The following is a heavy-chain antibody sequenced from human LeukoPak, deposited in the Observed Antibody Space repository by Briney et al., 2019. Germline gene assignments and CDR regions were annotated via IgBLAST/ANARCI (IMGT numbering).Heavy chain of an antibody. V-gene: IGHV4-61*02. J-gene: IGHJ5*02. CDR3: TRAAKMRFLEWFPFDP. Sequence: SQTLSLTCTVSGGSISSGSYYWTWIRQPAGKGLEWIGRIHTSGSAGYSPSLKSRVTISLDTSKNQFSLRLSSVTAADTAVYYCTRAAKMRFLEWFPFDPWGQGTLVTVSS. D-gene: IGHD3-3*01. CDR1: GGSISSGSYY. CDR2: IHTSGSA.